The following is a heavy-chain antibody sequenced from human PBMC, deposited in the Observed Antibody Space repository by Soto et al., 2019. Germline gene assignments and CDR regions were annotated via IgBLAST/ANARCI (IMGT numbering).Heavy chain of an antibody. J-gene: IGHJ6*02. CDR3: ARGGYSSTWSNLLDRSGLDV. Sequence: SVKVSCKASGATFSSYAISWVRQAPGQGLECMGGIVPLFGTSNYAQKFQGRVTITADTSTSTAYMELSGLRSGDTAIYYCARGGYSSTWSNLLDRSGLDVWGQGTTVTVSS. CDR2: IVPLFGTS. CDR1: GATFSSYA. V-gene: IGHV1-69*06. D-gene: IGHD6-13*01.